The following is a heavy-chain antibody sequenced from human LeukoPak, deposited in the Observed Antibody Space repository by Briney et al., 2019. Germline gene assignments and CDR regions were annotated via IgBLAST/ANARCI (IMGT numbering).Heavy chain of an antibody. CDR1: GGSFSSGSYY. D-gene: IGHD2-21*02. J-gene: IGHJ5*02. CDR3: ARGVTEINWFDP. CDR2: IYYSGST. V-gene: IGHV4-61*01. Sequence: SETLSLTCTVSGGSFSSGSYYWSWIRQPPGKGLEWIGYIYYSGSTNYNPSLKSRVTISVDTSKNQFSLKLSSVTAADTAVYYCARGVTEINWFDPWGQGTLVTVSS.